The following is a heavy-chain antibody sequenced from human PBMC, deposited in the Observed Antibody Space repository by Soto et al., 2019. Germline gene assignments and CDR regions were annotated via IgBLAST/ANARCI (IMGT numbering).Heavy chain of an antibody. CDR2: ISAYNGNT. D-gene: IGHD3-3*01. J-gene: IGHJ4*02. CDR3: ARDRDFWSGYYNFDY. CDR1: GYTFTSYG. Sequence: GASVKVSCKASGYTFTSYGISWVRQAPGQGLEWMGWISAYNGNTNYAQELQGRVTMTTDTSTSTAYMELRSLRSDDTAVYYCARDRDFWSGYYNFDYWGQGTLVTVSS. V-gene: IGHV1-18*01.